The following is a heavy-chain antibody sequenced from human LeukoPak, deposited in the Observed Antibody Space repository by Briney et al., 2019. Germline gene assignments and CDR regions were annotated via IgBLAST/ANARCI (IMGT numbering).Heavy chain of an antibody. CDR3: ARVAGAEYSSSSGTFDY. CDR1: GYSITTGYY. CDR2: IYYSGST. V-gene: IGHV4-38-2*02. D-gene: IGHD6-6*01. Sequence: PSETLSLTCTVSGYSITTGYYWAWIRQPPGKGLEWIGYIYYSGSTNYNPSLKSRVTISVDTSKNQFSLKLSSVTAADTAVYYCARVAGAEYSSSSGTFDYWGQGTLVAVSS. J-gene: IGHJ4*02.